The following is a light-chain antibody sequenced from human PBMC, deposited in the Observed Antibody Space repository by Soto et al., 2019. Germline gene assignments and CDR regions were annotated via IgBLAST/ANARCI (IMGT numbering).Light chain of an antibody. J-gene: IGKJ3*01. V-gene: IGKV3D-20*02. Sequence: EIVLTQSPGTLSLSPGERATLSCGASQSVSFNYLAWYQQKVGLAPRLLIYDASRRATGIPARFSGSGSGTDFSLTISSLEPEDSAVYYCQQRGNWPATFGPGTKVDV. CDR1: QSVSFNY. CDR3: QQRGNWPAT. CDR2: DAS.